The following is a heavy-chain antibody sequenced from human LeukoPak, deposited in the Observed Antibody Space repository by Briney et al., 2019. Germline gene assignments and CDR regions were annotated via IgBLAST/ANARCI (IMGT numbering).Heavy chain of an antibody. CDR2: INHSGST. CDR1: GGSFSAYY. V-gene: IGHV4-34*01. J-gene: IGHJ4*02. CDR3: ARGRYYFDY. Sequence: SETLSLTCAVYGGSFSAYYWSWIRQPPGKGLEWIGEINHSGSTNYNPSLKSRVTISVDTSKNQFSLKLSSVTAADTAVYYCARGRYYFDYWGQGTLVTVSS.